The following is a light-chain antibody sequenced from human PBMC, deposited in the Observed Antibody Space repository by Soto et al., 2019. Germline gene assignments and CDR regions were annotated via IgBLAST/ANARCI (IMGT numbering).Light chain of an antibody. Sequence: EIVLTQSPGTLSLSPGERATLSCRASQSVSGRYLAWYQQKPGQAPRLLIYGASSRATGIPDRFSATGSGTDFALTISRLEPEDFAVYYCQQYAYSITLGQGTRLEIK. CDR3: QQYAYSIT. CDR2: GAS. CDR1: QSVSGRY. J-gene: IGKJ5*01. V-gene: IGKV3-20*01.